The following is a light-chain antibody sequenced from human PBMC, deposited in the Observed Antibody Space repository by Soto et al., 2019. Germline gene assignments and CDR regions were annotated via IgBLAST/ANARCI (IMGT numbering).Light chain of an antibody. V-gene: IGLV4-60*03. CDR2: LEGSGSY. CDR3: ETWDSRV. CDR1: SGHSSYI. J-gene: IGLJ2*01. Sequence: QLVLTQSSSASASLGSSVKLTCTLSSGHSSYIIAWHQQQPGKAPRYLMKLEGSGSYNKGSGVPDRLSGSSSGADRYLTISTLQSEDEADYYCETWDSRVFGGGTKLTVL.